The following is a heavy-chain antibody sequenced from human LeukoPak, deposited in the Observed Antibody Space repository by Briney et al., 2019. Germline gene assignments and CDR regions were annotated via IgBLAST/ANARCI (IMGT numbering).Heavy chain of an antibody. V-gene: IGHV1-8*01. J-gene: IGHJ3*02. CDR3: ARLYPRFGDAFDI. Sequence: ASVKVSCKAFGYTFTSYDINWVRQATGQGLEWMGWMNPNSGNTGYAQKFQGRVTMTRNTSISTAYMELSSLRSEDTAVYYCARLYPRFGDAFDIWGQGTMVTVSS. CDR2: MNPNSGNT. CDR1: GYTFTSYD. D-gene: IGHD3-10*01.